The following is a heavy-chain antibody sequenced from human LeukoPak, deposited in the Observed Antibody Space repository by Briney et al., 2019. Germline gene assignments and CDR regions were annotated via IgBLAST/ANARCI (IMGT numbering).Heavy chain of an antibody. Sequence: GGSLRLSCAASGFTFSSYGMHWVRQAPGKGLEWVAVISYDGSNKYYADSVKGRFTISRDNSKNTLYLQMNSLRAEDTAVYYCAKEPRHGYSKDYWGQGTLVTVSP. CDR2: ISYDGSNK. J-gene: IGHJ4*02. CDR3: AKEPRHGYSKDY. CDR1: GFTFSSYG. D-gene: IGHD5-24*01. V-gene: IGHV3-30*18.